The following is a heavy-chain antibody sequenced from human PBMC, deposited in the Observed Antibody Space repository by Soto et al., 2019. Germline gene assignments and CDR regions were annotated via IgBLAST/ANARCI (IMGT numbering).Heavy chain of an antibody. Sequence: GASVKVSCKASGYTFIDSYLHWVRQAPGQGLEWMGWIHPNGGDTISARKFQGRVTLTRDTSINTAYMELTRLTSDDTAVYFCARAILQNLYYYYAMDVWGQGTTVTVSS. V-gene: IGHV1-2*02. CDR2: IHPNGGDT. CDR1: GYTFIDSY. CDR3: ARAILQNLYYYYAMDV. J-gene: IGHJ6*02. D-gene: IGHD3-3*01.